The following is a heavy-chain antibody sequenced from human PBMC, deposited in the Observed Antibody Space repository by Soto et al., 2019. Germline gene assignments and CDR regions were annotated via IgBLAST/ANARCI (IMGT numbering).Heavy chain of an antibody. V-gene: IGHV4-4*07. CDR1: GASIRNYW. CDR3: ASSGGTTIGGARIWFGELLNSNWFDP. D-gene: IGHD3-10*01. CDR2: HSISGIT. Sequence: SETLSLTCTVSGASIRNYWWNWIRQPAGKGLEWIGRHSISGITYRNPSLESRVTMSLDTSKNQVSLKLTSVTAADTAVYYCASSGGTTIGGARIWFGELLNSNWFDPWGQGTLVTVSS. J-gene: IGHJ5*02.